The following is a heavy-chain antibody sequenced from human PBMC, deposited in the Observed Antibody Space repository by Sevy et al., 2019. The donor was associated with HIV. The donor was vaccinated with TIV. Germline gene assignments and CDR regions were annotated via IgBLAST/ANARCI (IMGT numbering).Heavy chain of an antibody. D-gene: IGHD7-27*01. CDR2: INWSRGNI. J-gene: IGHJ3*02. V-gene: IGHV3-9*01. CDR1: GFTLDDYA. CDR3: AKGWGWTDAFNI. Sequence: GGSLRLSCAASGFTLDDYAMHWVRQAPGKGLEWVSGINWSRGNIDYAHSVKGRFTVSRDNAKNSLYLQMNSLRAEDTALYYCAKGWGWTDAFNIWGQGTMVTVSS.